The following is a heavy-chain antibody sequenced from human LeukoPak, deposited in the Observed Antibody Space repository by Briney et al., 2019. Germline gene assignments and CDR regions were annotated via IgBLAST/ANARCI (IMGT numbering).Heavy chain of an antibody. Sequence: SCKASGYTFTSYAMHWVRQAPGKGLEWVAVISYDGSNKYYADSVKGRFTISRDNSKNTLYLQMNSLRVEDTAVYYCASNYYGDYPLSFGGQGTLVTVSS. CDR3: ASNYYGDYPLSF. CDR1: GYTFTSYA. V-gene: IGHV3-30-3*01. CDR2: ISYDGSNK. J-gene: IGHJ4*02. D-gene: IGHD4-17*01.